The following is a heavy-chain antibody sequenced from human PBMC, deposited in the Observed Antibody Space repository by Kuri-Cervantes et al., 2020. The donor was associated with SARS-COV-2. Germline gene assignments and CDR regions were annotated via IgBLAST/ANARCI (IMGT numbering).Heavy chain of an antibody. CDR1: GFNFSRTD. D-gene: IGHD6-19*01. V-gene: IGHV3-30*03. Sequence: GGSLRLSCAASGFNFSRTDVHWVRQAPGKGLEWVAVISHDGKNKKCIASGKGRFTISRDNSQNTLYLQMNSLRAEDTAVYYCARGGQWLVLGNGSIDYWGQGTLVTVSS. CDR3: ARGGQWLVLGNGSIDY. CDR2: ISHDGKNK. J-gene: IGHJ4*02.